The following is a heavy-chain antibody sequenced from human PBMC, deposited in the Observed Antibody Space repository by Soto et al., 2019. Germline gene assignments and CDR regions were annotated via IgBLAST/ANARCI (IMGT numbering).Heavy chain of an antibody. J-gene: IGHJ4*02. V-gene: IGHV1-18*01. CDR1: GYTFNTYF. CDR2: ISPHNGNT. Sequence: HVQLVQSGGELKKPGASVKVSCNTSGYTFNTYFITWVRQAPGQGLEWMGWISPHNGNTNYAEKFQGRVTMTADTIRKTPYMKLRNLKFDHRPVYSCPRDPGTPFDHGGQ. CDR3: PRDPGTPFDH.